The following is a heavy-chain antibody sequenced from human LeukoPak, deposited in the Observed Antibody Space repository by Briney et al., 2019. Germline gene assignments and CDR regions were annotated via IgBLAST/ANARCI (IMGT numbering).Heavy chain of an antibody. Sequence: VASVKVSCKASGYTFSSYSVHWVRQAPGQGLEWMGRINPYSGDTIYAETLQGRVTLTRVTSPNTAYMDMRSLRHDDTAIYFCARDQGRLGTSWYTAYWGQGTLVAVSS. J-gene: IGHJ4*02. CDR2: INPYSGDT. V-gene: IGHV1-2*06. CDR1: GYTFSSYS. CDR3: ARDQGRLGTSWYTAY. D-gene: IGHD6-13*01.